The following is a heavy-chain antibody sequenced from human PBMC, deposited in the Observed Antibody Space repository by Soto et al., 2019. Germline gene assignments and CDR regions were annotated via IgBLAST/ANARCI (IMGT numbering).Heavy chain of an antibody. V-gene: IGHV4-31*03. D-gene: IGHD2-15*01. CDR2: IYYSGST. Sequence: QVQLQESGPGLVKPSQTLSLTCTVSGGSISSGGYYWSWIRQHPGKGLEWIGYIYYSGSTYYNPSLKSRVTISVDTSKNQFSLKLSSVTAADTAVYYCARDRSYCSGGSCSGDFDYWGQGTLVTVSS. J-gene: IGHJ4*02. CDR1: GGSISSGGYY. CDR3: ARDRSYCSGGSCSGDFDY.